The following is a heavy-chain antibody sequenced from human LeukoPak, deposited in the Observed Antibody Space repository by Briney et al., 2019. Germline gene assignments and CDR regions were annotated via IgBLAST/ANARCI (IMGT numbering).Heavy chain of an antibody. Sequence: GGSLRLSCAASGFTFSSYIMNWVRQAPGKGLEWVSYISSSSSTIYYADSVKGRFTISRDNAKNSLYLQMNSLRAEDTAVYYCARDLRGYSYGRSPFDYWGQGTLVTVSS. CDR1: GFTFSSYI. J-gene: IGHJ4*02. V-gene: IGHV3-48*01. CDR2: ISSSSSTI. CDR3: ARDLRGYSYGRSPFDY. D-gene: IGHD5-18*01.